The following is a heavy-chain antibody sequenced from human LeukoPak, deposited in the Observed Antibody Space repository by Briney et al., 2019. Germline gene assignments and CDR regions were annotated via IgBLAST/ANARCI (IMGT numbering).Heavy chain of an antibody. V-gene: IGHV4-39*01. CDR2: IYYSGST. CDR3: ARRGGSGDRMSGWFDP. D-gene: IGHD3-10*01. CDR1: GGSISSSSYY. Sequence: SETLSLTCTVSGGSISSSSYYWGWIRQPPGKGLEWIGSIYYSGSTYYNPSLKSRVTISVDTSKNQFSLKLSSVTAADTAVYYCARRGGSGDRMSGWFDPWGQGTLVTVSS. J-gene: IGHJ5*02.